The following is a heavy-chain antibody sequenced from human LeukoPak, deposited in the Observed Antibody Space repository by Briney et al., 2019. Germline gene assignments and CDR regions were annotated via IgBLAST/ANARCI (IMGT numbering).Heavy chain of an antibody. Sequence: PGGPLRLSCAASGFTFTTYWMSWVRQAPGKGLEWVAFIRYDGNNEYYADSVKGRFTISRDNAKNSLYLQMNSLRAEDTALYYCARDLYCTNGVCFPTDYWGQGTLVTVSS. CDR1: GFTFTTYW. D-gene: IGHD2-8*01. V-gene: IGHV3-30*02. J-gene: IGHJ4*02. CDR2: IRYDGNNE. CDR3: ARDLYCTNGVCFPTDY.